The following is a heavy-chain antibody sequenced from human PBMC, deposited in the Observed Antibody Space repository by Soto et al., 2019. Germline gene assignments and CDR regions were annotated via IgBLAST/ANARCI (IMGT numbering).Heavy chain of an antibody. CDR3: ARAFWTDSSGMDV. Sequence: GASVKVSCKASGGTFSNYGLSWVRQVPGQGLEWMGGIIPIFGTTNYPQKFQGRVTITADESTSTAYMELSSLRAEDTAVYYCARAFWTDSSGMDVWGQGTTVTVS. V-gene: IGHV1-69*13. D-gene: IGHD3-3*01. J-gene: IGHJ6*02. CDR1: GGTFSNYG. CDR2: IIPIFGTT.